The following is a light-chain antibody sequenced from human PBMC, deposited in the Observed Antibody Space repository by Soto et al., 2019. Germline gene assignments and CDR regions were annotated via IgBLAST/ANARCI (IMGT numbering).Light chain of an antibody. J-gene: IGKJ1*01. CDR3: HQYNFWPT. V-gene: IGKV3-15*01. Sequence: EIVMTQSPATLSVSPGERATLSCGASQSVSSNLAWYQQKPGQSPRLLIYGTSTRATGIPARFSGSGSGTEFTLTISSLQSEDFAVYYCHQYNFWPTFGQGTKVEIK. CDR2: GTS. CDR1: QSVSSN.